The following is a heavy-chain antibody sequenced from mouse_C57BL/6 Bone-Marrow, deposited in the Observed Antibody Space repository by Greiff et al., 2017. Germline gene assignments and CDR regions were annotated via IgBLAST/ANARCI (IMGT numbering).Heavy chain of an antibody. Sequence: QVQLQQPGAELVKPGASVKLSCKASGYTFTSYWMQWVKQRPGQGLEWIGEIDPSDSYTNYNQKFKGKATLTVDTSSSTAYMQLSSLTSEDSAVYYCARSTGYVYYFDYWGQGTTLTVSS. CDR3: ARSTGYVYYFDY. J-gene: IGHJ2*01. V-gene: IGHV1-50*01. CDR1: GYTFTSYW. CDR2: IDPSDSYT. D-gene: IGHD3-2*02.